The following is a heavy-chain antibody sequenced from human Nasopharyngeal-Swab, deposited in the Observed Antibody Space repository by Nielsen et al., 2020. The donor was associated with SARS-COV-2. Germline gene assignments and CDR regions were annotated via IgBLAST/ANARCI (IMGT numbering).Heavy chain of an antibody. CDR3: AREGGYVHYYNYGMDV. J-gene: IGHJ6*02. CDR2: ISTAGGNI. CDR1: GFIFSGHS. V-gene: IGHV3-48*02. Sequence: WGTLRLSCVGAGFIFSGHSMNWVRQAPGRWLEWLAYISTAGGNIYYADSVKGRFTISRDNAESSLYLQMNSLRDEDTAVYYCAREGGYVHYYNYGMDVWGQGTTVTVSS. D-gene: IGHD5-12*01.